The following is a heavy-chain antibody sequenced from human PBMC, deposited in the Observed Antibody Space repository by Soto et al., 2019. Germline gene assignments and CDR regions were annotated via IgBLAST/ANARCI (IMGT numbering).Heavy chain of an antibody. Sequence: QVQLVQSGAEVKKPGSSVKVSCKAPGGTFSSYAISWVRQAPVQGLEWMGGIIPIFGTANYAQKFQGRVTITADESTSTGYMELSSLRSEDTAVYYCARSQGGSSSLDIYYYSYYGMDVWGQGTTVTVSS. V-gene: IGHV1-69*01. CDR1: GGTFSSYA. CDR3: ARSQGGSSSLDIYYYSYYGMDV. D-gene: IGHD2-15*01. CDR2: IIPIFGTA. J-gene: IGHJ6*02.